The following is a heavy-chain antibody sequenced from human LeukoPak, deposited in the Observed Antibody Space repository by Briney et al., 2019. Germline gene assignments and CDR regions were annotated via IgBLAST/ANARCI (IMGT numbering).Heavy chain of an antibody. CDR1: GFTFSDYS. D-gene: IGHD1-26*01. J-gene: IGHJ4*02. CDR2: INSVSDTI. Sequence: GGSLRLSCAASGFTFSDYSMTWVRQAPGKGLEWVSFINSVSDTIYYADSVKGRFTISRDNAKKSLFLHMNSQRADDTAVYSCAREVGSNGAFDYWGPGALVTVSS. CDR3: AREVGSNGAFDY. V-gene: IGHV3-48*04.